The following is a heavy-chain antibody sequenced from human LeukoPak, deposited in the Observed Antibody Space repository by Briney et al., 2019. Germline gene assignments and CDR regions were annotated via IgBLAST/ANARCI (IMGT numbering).Heavy chain of an antibody. CDR1: GGSISSYY. J-gene: IGHJ6*04. D-gene: IGHD2-15*01. CDR3: ARLYCSGGSCYGPDYYYGMDV. Sequence: SETLSLTCTVSGGSISSYYWSWIRQPPGKGLEWIGYIYYSGSTNYNPSLKSRVTISVDTSKNQFSLKLSSVTAADTVVYYCARLYCSGGSCYGPDYYYGMDVWGKGTTVTVSS. CDR2: IYYSGST. V-gene: IGHV4-59*01.